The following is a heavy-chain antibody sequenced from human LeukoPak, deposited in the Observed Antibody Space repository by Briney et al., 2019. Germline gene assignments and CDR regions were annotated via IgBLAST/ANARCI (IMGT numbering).Heavy chain of an antibody. Sequence: SETLSLTCAVYGGSFSGYYWSWIRQPPGKGLEWIGEINHSGGTNYNPSLKSRVTISVDTSKNQFSLKLSSVTAADTAVYYCAYYDILTGYYRDYWGQGTLVTVSS. J-gene: IGHJ4*02. CDR2: INHSGGT. V-gene: IGHV4-34*01. CDR1: GGSFSGYY. CDR3: AYYDILTGYYRDY. D-gene: IGHD3-9*01.